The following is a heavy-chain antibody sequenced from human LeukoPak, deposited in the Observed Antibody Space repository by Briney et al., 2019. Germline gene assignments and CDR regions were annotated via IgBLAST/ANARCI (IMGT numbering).Heavy chain of an antibody. D-gene: IGHD5-12*01. CDR3: ARGGPRGYSGYDEKEFDY. J-gene: IGHJ4*02. Sequence: GGSLRLSCAASGFTFSSYDMHWVRQATRKGLEWVSAIGTAGDTYYPGSVKGRFTISRENAKNSLYLQMNSLRAGDTAVYYCARGGPRGYSGYDEKEFDYWGQGTLVTVSS. V-gene: IGHV3-13*01. CDR1: GFTFSSYD. CDR2: IGTAGDT.